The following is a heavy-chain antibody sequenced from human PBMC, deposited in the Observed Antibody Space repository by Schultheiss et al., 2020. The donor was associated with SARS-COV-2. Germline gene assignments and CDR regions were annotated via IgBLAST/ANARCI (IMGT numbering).Heavy chain of an antibody. CDR3: ARHANSGWSLVPDY. CDR1: GYSFTSYW. CDR2: IDPSDSYT. D-gene: IGHD6-19*01. V-gene: IGHV5-10-1*01. Sequence: GGSLRLSCKGSGYSFTSYWISWVRQMPGKGLEWMGRIDPSDSYTNYGPSFQGHVTISADKSIATAYLQWSSLRASDTAMYYCARHANSGWSLVPDYWGQGTLVTVSS. J-gene: IGHJ4*02.